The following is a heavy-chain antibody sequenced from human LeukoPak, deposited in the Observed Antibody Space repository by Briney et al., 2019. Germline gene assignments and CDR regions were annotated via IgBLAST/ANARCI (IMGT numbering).Heavy chain of an antibody. D-gene: IGHD5-18*01. CDR3: ARTHTYVDTAMVTNNWFDP. CDR2: IYYSEST. CDR1: GGSISSGGYY. V-gene: IGHV4-31*03. J-gene: IGHJ5*02. Sequence: SETLSLTCTVSGGSISSGGYYWSWIRQHPGKGLEWIGYIYYSESTYYNPSLKSRVTISVDTSKNQFSLKLSSVTAADTAVYYCARTHTYVDTAMVTNNWFDPWGQGTLVTVSS.